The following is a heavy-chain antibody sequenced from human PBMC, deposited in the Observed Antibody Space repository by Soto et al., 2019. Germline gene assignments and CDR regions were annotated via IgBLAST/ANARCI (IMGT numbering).Heavy chain of an antibody. CDR1: GGTFSSYA. CDR3: ARDEPNTAMAPPIYYYYGMDV. CDR2: IIPIFGTA. V-gene: IGHV1-69*12. Sequence: QVQLVQSGAEVKKPGSSVKVSCKASGGTFSSYAISWVRQAPGQGLEWMGGIIPIFGTANYAQKFQGRVTITADESTSTAYMELSSLRSEDTAVYYCARDEPNTAMAPPIYYYYGMDVWGQGTTVTVSS. J-gene: IGHJ6*02. D-gene: IGHD5-18*01.